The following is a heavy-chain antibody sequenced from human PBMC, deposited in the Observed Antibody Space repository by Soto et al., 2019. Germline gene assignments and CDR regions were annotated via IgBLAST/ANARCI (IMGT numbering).Heavy chain of an antibody. Sequence: SRISKNSGKGLEWVSSISGSGYNTNYADSVKGRFTISRDNSMNTLYLQMNSLRDEDTAVYYCARDSGYSYGPIDYRVHGSLVTGFS. CDR3: ARDSGYSYGPIDY. V-gene: IGHV3-23*01. J-gene: IGHJ4*01. CDR2: ISGSGYNT. D-gene: IGHD5-18*01.